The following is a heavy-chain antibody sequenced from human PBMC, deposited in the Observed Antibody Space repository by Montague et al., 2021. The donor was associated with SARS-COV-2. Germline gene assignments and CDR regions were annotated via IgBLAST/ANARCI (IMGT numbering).Heavy chain of an antibody. CDR1: GGSISSSSYY. V-gene: IGHV4-39*01. D-gene: IGHD3-10*01. CDR2: IYYSGSN. CDR3: ARREDYYGSGSYPN. J-gene: IGHJ4*02. Sequence: SETLSLTCTVSGGSISSSSYYWGWLRQPPGKGLEWIGSIYYSGSNYYNPSLRSRVTISVDTSKNQFSLKRSSVTAADTAVYYCARREDYYGSGSYPNWGQGTLVTVSS.